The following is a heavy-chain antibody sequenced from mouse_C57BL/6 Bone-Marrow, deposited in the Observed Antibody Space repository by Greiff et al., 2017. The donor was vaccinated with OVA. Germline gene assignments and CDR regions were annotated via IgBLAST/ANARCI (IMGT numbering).Heavy chain of an antibody. V-gene: IGHV1-55*01. J-gene: IGHJ2*01. CDR1: GYTFTSYW. D-gene: IGHD4-1*01. CDR2: IYPGSGST. CDR3: ATRLGRDY. Sequence: VQRVESGAELVKPGASVKMSCKASGYTFTSYWITWVKQRPGQGLEWIGDIYPGSGSTNYNEKFKSKATLTVYTSSSTAYMQLSSLTSEDSAVYYCATRLGRDYWGQGTTLTVSS.